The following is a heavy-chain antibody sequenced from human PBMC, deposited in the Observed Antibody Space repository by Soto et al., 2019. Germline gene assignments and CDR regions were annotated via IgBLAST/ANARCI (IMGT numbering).Heavy chain of an antibody. V-gene: IGHV3-73*01. D-gene: IGHD4-4*01. J-gene: IGHJ4*02. Sequence: GGSLRLSCVASGFTFRGSTIHWVRQASGKGLEWIGLISIKPNNYATVYGASVTGRFTISRDDSKNMAYLHMNSLKTEDTAVYYCTRAYENSNYYFDAWGRGTLVTVPQ. CDR3: TRAYENSNYYFDA. CDR1: GFTFRGST. CDR2: ISIKPNNYAT.